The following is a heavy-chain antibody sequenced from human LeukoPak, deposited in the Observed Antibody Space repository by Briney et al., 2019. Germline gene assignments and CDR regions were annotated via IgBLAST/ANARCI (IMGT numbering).Heavy chain of an antibody. Sequence: SVKVSFKASGGTFSNYVISWVRQAPGQGLEWMGGIIPIFGTANYAQKFQGRVTITADESASTASMELSSLRSEDTAVYYCATGPSDDYGDYNAFDIWGQGTMVTVSS. CDR2: IIPIFGTA. CDR1: GGTFSNYV. D-gene: IGHD4-17*01. J-gene: IGHJ3*02. CDR3: ATGPSDDYGDYNAFDI. V-gene: IGHV1-69*13.